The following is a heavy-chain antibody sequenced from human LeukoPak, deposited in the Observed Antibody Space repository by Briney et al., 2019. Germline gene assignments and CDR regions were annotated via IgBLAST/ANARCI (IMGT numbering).Heavy chain of an antibody. Sequence: PGGSLRLSCAASGFTFSRYSMNWVRQAPGKGLEWVSSISISSNYIYYTDSVKGRCTISRDNGKNSLYLQMNSLRTEDTALYYCAKDTQEAWVVAATHHHGGFDYWGQGTLVTVSS. CDR1: GFTFSRYS. V-gene: IGHV3-21*04. D-gene: IGHD2-15*01. CDR3: AKDTQEAWVVAATHHHGGFDY. J-gene: IGHJ4*02. CDR2: ISISSNYI.